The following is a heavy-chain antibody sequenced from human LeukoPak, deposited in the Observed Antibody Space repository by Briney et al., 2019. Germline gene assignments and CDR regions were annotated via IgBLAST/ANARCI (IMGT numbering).Heavy chain of an antibody. CDR2: IYYSGST. Sequence: SETLSLTCTVSGGSISSYYWSWIRQPPGKGLEWIGYIYYSGSTNYNPSLKSRVTISVDTSKNQFSLKLSSVTAADTAVYYCARGYYDFWSGYYLAQPDVNFDYWGQGTLVTVSS. J-gene: IGHJ4*02. CDR3: ARGYYDFWSGYYLAQPDVNFDY. CDR1: GGSISSYY. D-gene: IGHD3-3*01. V-gene: IGHV4-59*01.